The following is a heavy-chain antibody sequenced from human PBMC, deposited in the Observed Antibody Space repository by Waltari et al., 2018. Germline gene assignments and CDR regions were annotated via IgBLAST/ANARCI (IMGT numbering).Heavy chain of an antibody. CDR3: AREYYDILTGYFNWFDP. D-gene: IGHD3-9*01. V-gene: IGHV4-4*07. Sequence: QVQLQESGPGLVKPSETLSLTCTVSGGSISSYYWSWIRQPAGKGLEWIGRIYTSGSTNYNPSLKSRVTISVDKSKNQFSLKLGSVTAADTAVYYCAREYYDILTGYFNWFDPWGQGTLVTVSS. J-gene: IGHJ5*02. CDR1: GGSISSYY. CDR2: IYTSGST.